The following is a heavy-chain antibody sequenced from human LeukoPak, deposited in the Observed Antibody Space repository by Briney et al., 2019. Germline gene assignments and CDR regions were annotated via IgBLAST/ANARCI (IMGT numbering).Heavy chain of an antibody. Sequence: KPSETLSLTCVVSGGSISSSNWWSWVRQPPGQGLEWIGEIYHSGSTNYIPSLKTRITISVDKSKNQFSLSLTSVTAADTAVYYCARGRDGFNSLPFDYWGQGTLVTVSS. CDR3: ARGRDGFNSLPFDY. V-gene: IGHV4-4*02. D-gene: IGHD5-24*01. CDR1: GGSISSSNW. CDR2: IYHSGST. J-gene: IGHJ4*02.